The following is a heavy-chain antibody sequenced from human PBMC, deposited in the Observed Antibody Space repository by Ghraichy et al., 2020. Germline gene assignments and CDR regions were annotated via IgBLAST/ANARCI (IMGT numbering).Heavy chain of an antibody. CDR3: ARGGVLEATITWGFYFDY. D-gene: IGHD5-24*01. CDR1: GYTFTSYD. Sequence: ASVKVSCKASGYTFTSYDISWVRQAPGQGLEWMGWISAYNGDTNYAQKLQGRVTMTTDTSTGTAYMELRSLRSDDTAVYYCARGGVLEATITWGFYFDYWGQGTLVTVSS. CDR2: ISAYNGDT. J-gene: IGHJ4*02. V-gene: IGHV1-18*01.